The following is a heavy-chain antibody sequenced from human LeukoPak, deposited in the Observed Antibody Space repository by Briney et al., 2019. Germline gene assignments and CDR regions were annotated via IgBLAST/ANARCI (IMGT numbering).Heavy chain of an antibody. CDR3: ARHDPSGYYYDY. D-gene: IGHD3-22*01. V-gene: IGHV4-61*08. J-gene: IGHJ4*02. CDR1: GGSISSGDYY. CDR2: IYYSGST. Sequence: SQTLSLTCTVSGGSISSGDYYWSWIRQPPGKGLEWIGYIYYSGSTNYNPSLRSRVTISVDTSKNEFSLKLSSVTAADTAVYYCARHDPSGYYYDYWGQGTLVTVSS.